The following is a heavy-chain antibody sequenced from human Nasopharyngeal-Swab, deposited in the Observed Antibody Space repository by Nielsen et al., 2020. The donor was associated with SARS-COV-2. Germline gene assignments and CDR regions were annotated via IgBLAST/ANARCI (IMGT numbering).Heavy chain of an antibody. CDR2: ISYNSGHI. CDR3: ARLVGAYKWYFDI. CDR1: GFTFSSHS. D-gene: IGHD1-26*01. J-gene: IGHJ2*01. V-gene: IGHV3-21*01. Sequence: GGSLRLSCAASGFTFSSHSMNWVRQAPGKGLEWVSHISYNSGHINYAESVKGRFTISRDNARKSLYLQMDSLRVEDTAVYYCARLVGAYKWYFDIWGRGTLVTVSS.